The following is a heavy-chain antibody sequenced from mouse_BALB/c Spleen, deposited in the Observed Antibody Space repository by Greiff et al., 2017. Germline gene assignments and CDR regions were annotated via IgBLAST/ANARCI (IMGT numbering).Heavy chain of an antibody. CDR3: ARSDSSGYVAWFAY. V-gene: IGHV1-37*01. CDR1: GYSFTGYF. CDR2: INPYNGDT. Sequence: VHVKQSGPELVKPGASVKISCKASGYSFTGYFMNWVKQSHGKSLEWIGRINPYNGDTFYNQKFKGKATLTVDKSSSTAHMELLSLTSEDSAVYFCARSDSSGYVAWFAYWGQGTLVTVSA. J-gene: IGHJ3*01. D-gene: IGHD3-2*01.